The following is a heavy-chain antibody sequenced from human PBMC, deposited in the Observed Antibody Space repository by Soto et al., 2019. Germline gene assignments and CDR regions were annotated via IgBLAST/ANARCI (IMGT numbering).Heavy chain of an antibody. CDR3: AREWQHGSEY. CDR2: IFPGSGGT. V-gene: IGHV1-2*02. D-gene: IGHD6-13*01. CDR1: GYTFTTYG. J-gene: IGHJ4*02. Sequence: ASVKVSCKASGYTFTTYGLHWVRQAPGQGLEWLGWIFPGSGGTNYAQKCQGRVTMTRDTSINTAYMELSRLTSDDTGVYHCAREWQHGSEYWGQGALVTVSS.